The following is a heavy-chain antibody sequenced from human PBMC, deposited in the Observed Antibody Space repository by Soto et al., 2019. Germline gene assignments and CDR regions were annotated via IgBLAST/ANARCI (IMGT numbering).Heavy chain of an antibody. CDR3: ARDKPRVGLVPGIYYYGMDV. D-gene: IGHD6-6*01. J-gene: IGHJ6*02. Sequence: GASVKVSCKASGGTFSSYAISWVRQAPGQGLEWMGGIIPIFGTANYAQKFQGRVTITADESTSTAYMELSSLRSEDTAVYYCARDKPRVGLVPGIYYYGMDVWGQGTTVTVSS. CDR2: IIPIFGTA. V-gene: IGHV1-69*13. CDR1: GGTFSSYA.